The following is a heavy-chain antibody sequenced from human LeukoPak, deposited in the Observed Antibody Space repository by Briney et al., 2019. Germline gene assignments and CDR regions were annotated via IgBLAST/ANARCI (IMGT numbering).Heavy chain of an antibody. CDR2: INPSGGST. CDR1: GYTFTSYY. Sequence: GASVKVSCKASGYTFTSYYMHWLRQAPGQGLEWMGIINPSGGSTSYAQKFQGRVTMTRDMSTSTVYMELSSLRSEDTAVYYCARGPIRYSGSPSWFDPWGQGTLVTVSS. V-gene: IGHV1-46*01. J-gene: IGHJ5*02. CDR3: ARGPIRYSGSPSWFDP. D-gene: IGHD1-26*01.